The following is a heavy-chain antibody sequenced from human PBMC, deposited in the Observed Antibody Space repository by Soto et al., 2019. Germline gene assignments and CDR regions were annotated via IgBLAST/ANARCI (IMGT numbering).Heavy chain of an antibody. Sequence: LSLTCAVSGGSISSTTYFWAWIRQPPGKGLEWVATIYYSGATYYNPSLKSRLTISVDTSKNQFSLRLSSVTAADTAMYYCARYYDTSNRPYFGHWGQGTRVPVSS. J-gene: IGHJ1*01. CDR3: ARYYDTSNRPYFGH. CDR1: GGSISSTTYF. V-gene: IGHV4-39*01. CDR2: IYYSGAT. D-gene: IGHD3-22*01.